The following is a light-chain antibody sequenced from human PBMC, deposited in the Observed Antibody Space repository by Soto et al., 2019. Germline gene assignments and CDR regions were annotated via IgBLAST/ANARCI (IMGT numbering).Light chain of an antibody. Sequence: EIVLTQSPGTLSLSPGERATLSCRASQSVSSYLAWYQQKPGQAPRLLIYGASNRATGIPDRFSGSGSGTDFTLTISRLEPEDFAVYLCQQYSSSPLSFGGGTKVDIK. CDR2: GAS. V-gene: IGKV3-20*01. CDR3: QQYSSSPLS. CDR1: QSVSSY. J-gene: IGKJ4*01.